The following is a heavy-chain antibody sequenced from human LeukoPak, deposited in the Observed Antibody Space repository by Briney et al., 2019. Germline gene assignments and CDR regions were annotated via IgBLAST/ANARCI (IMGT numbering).Heavy chain of an antibody. CDR1: GYTFINYY. V-gene: IGHV1-46*01. D-gene: IGHD3-10*01. Sequence: ASVKVSCKASGYTFINYYMHWVRQAPGQGLEWMGIINPSGGSTTYAQKIQGRVTLTTNTSTSTVYMELSSLRSDDTSVYYCAREGYGSGRRLGMDVWGQGTTVTVSS. CDR3: AREGYGSGRRLGMDV. J-gene: IGHJ6*02. CDR2: INPSGGST.